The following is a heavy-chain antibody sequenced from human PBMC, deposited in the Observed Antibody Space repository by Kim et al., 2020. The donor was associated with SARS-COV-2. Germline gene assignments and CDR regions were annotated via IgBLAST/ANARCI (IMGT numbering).Heavy chain of an antibody. CDR3: ARVRDEQLGPSYYYYGMDV. J-gene: IGHJ6*02. V-gene: IGHV3-30*03. Sequence: GGSLRLSCAASGFTFNTFGMHWVRQAPGKGLEWVAVLSYDGSSEYYGDSVRARFTISRDNSKKTLYLEMDSLKPEDTAVYYCARVRDEQLGPSYYYYGMDVWGPGTTVTVSS. CDR2: LSYDGSSE. D-gene: IGHD1-1*01. CDR1: GFTFNTFG.